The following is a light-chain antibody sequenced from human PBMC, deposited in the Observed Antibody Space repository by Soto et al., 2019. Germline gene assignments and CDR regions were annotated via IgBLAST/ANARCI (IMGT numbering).Light chain of an antibody. Sequence: EIALTQPPATLSLSPVERATLSCRSSQSVSSSYLAWYQQKPGQAPRLLIYGASSRATGIPDRFSGSGSGTDFTLTISRLEPEDFAVYYCQQYGSSAWTFGQGTNVDI. V-gene: IGKV3-20*01. CDR3: QQYGSSAWT. J-gene: IGKJ1*01. CDR2: GAS. CDR1: QSVSSSY.